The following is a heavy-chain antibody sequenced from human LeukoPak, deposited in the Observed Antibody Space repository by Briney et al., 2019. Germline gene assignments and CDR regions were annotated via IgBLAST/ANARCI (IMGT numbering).Heavy chain of an antibody. CDR1: GGTFSSYA. V-gene: IGHV1-69*13. CDR3: VSTPGYSSSWYTYFQH. Sequence: ASVKVSCKASGGTFSSYAISWVRQAPGQGLEWMGGIIPIFGTANYAQKFQGRVTITADESTSTAYMELSSLRSEDTAVYYCVSTPGYSSSWYTYFQHWGQGTLVTVSS. CDR2: IIPIFGTA. D-gene: IGHD6-13*01. J-gene: IGHJ1*01.